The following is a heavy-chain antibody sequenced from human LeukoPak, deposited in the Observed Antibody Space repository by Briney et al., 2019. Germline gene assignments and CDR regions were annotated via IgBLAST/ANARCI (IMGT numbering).Heavy chain of an antibody. J-gene: IGHJ6*03. CDR1: GFIFRTYA. D-gene: IGHD3-10*01. CDR2: ISSNGRST. V-gene: IGHV3-64*02. Sequence: GGSLRLSCSASGFIFRTYAMHWVRQAPGKGMEYVSAISSNGRSTYYADSVQGRFTISRDDSKSTLYLQMDSLRPEDMAVYCCARRFGEYVNYMDVWGKGTTVTVSS. CDR3: ARRFGEYVNYMDV.